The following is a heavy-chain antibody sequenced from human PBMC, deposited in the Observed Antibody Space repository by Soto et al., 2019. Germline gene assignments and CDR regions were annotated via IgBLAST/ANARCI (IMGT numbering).Heavy chain of an antibody. J-gene: IGHJ4*02. Sequence: GGSLRLSCAASGFTVSSNYMSWARQAPGKGLEWVSVIYSGGSTYYADSVKGRFTISRDNSKNTLYLQMNSLRAEDTAVYYCARDLTGYSGYHYWGQGTLVTVS. CDR2: IYSGGST. V-gene: IGHV3-53*01. CDR3: ARDLTGYSGYHY. D-gene: IGHD5-12*01. CDR1: GFTVSSNY.